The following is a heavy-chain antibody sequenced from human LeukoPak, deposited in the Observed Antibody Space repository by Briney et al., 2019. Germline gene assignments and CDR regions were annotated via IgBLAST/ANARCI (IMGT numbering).Heavy chain of an antibody. CDR3: ARASGWYVFDY. D-gene: IGHD6-19*01. Sequence: GGSLRLSCAAPGFTFSTYSMNWVRQAPGKGLEWVSSISSSSSYIYYADSVKGRFTISRDNAKNSLYLQMNSLRAEDTAVYYCARASGWYVFDYWGQGTLVTVSS. J-gene: IGHJ4*02. CDR1: GFTFSTYS. V-gene: IGHV3-21*01. CDR2: ISSSSSYI.